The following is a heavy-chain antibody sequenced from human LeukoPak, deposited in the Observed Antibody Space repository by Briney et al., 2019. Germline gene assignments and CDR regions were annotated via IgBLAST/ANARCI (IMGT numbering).Heavy chain of an antibody. V-gene: IGHV1-69*05. D-gene: IGHD3-3*01. CDR1: GGTFSSYA. CDR3: ARVPTYYDFWSGYPTQEYYYYMDV. CDR2: IIPIFGTA. Sequence: VASVKVSCKASGGTFSSYAISWVRQAPGQGLEWMGGIIPIFGTANYAQKFQGRVTITTDESTSTAYMELSSLRSEDMAVYYCARVPTYYDFWSGYPTQEYYYYMDVWGKGTTVTVSS. J-gene: IGHJ6*03.